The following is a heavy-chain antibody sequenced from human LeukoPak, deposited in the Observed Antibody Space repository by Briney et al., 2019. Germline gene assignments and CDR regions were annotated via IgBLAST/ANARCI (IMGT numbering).Heavy chain of an antibody. Sequence: SETLSLTCAVYGGSFSGYYWTWIRQPPGKGLEWIGEINHSGSTNYNPSFKSRVTISVDTSKNQFSLKLSSVTAADTAVYYCARHVPYNWIVSYYYYMDVWGKGTTVTISS. J-gene: IGHJ6*03. V-gene: IGHV4-34*01. CDR3: ARHVPYNWIVSYYYYMDV. D-gene: IGHD1-1*01. CDR2: INHSGST. CDR1: GGSFSGYY.